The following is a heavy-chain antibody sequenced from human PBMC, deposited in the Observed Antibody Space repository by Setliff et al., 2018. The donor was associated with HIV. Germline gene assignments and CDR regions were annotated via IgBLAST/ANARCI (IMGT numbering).Heavy chain of an antibody. CDR3: ARPDSRWYARGRDPLYGMDV. Sequence: ASVKVSCKASGYIFTNYAMQWVRQAPGQGLEWMGWINTGNGSTRYSQKFQGRVTISRDTFASTAYMYLSSLRSEDTAVYYCARPDSRWYARGRDPLYGMDVWGQGTTVTVSS. D-gene: IGHD6-13*01. CDR1: GYIFTNYA. V-gene: IGHV1-3*04. J-gene: IGHJ6*02. CDR2: INTGNGST.